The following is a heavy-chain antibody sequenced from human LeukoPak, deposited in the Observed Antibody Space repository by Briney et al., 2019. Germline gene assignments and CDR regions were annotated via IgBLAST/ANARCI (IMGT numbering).Heavy chain of an antibody. Sequence: TSETLSLTCTVSGASINTHYYFWGWLRQPPEKGLEWIGSVAYSGTTFHNPSLKSRLTISADTSKNEFSLNLVSVTAADTAVYYCARHADCLGDCYRDWGRGILVTVSS. V-gene: IGHV4-39*01. CDR2: VAYSGTT. D-gene: IGHD2-21*02. CDR1: GASINTHYYF. J-gene: IGHJ4*02. CDR3: ARHADCLGDCYRD.